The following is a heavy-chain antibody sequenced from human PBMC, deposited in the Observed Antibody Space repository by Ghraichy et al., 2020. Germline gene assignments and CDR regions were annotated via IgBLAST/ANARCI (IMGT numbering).Heavy chain of an antibody. J-gene: IGHJ3*02. CDR1: GFTFSSYS. Sequence: GGSLRLSCAASGFTFSSYSMNWVRQAPGKGLEWVSYISSSSSTIYYADSVKGRFTISRDNAKNSLYLQMNSLRDEDTAVYYCARDQVLRFWSAPEAFDIWGQGTMVTVSS. CDR3: ARDQVLRFWSAPEAFDI. D-gene: IGHD3-3*01. CDR2: ISSSSSTI. V-gene: IGHV3-48*02.